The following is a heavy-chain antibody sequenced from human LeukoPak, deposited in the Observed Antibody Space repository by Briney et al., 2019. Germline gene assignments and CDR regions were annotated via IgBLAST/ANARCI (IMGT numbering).Heavy chain of an antibody. CDR3: ASLLNGGVSHWFDP. V-gene: IGHV4-39*01. D-gene: IGHD7-27*01. J-gene: IGHJ5*02. CDR1: GGSISSDSSY. CDR2: IYYTGST. Sequence: SETLSLTCTVSGGSISSDSSYWGWIRQPPGKGLEWIGTIYYTGSTYYNSSLKSRVPISVDTSKNQFSLKLSSVTAADTAVYYCASLLNGGVSHWFDPWGQGTLVTVSS.